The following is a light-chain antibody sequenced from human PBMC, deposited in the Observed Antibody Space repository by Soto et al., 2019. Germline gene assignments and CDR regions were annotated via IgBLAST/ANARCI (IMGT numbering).Light chain of an antibody. CDR1: QDTNKF. V-gene: IGKV1-9*01. CDR2: AAS. CDR3: QQLNSYPT. J-gene: IGKJ5*01. Sequence: IQLTQSPSSLSASVGDRVTLTCRASQDTNKFLAWFQQTPGKAPKLLIYAASTLQSGVPSRFSGSGSGTDFTLTISSLQPEDFATYYCQQLNSYPTFGQGTRLEIK.